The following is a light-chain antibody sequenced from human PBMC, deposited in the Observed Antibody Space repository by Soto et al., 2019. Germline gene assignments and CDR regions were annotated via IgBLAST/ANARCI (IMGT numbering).Light chain of an antibody. J-gene: IGLJ1*01. CDR2: EVS. CDR3: SSFTSGSTL. V-gene: IGLV2-14*01. CDR1: SSDVGGYNY. Sequence: ALTQPASVSGSPGQSITISCTGTSSDVGGYNYVCWYQQHPGKAPKLMIYEVSNRPSGVSNRSSGSKSGNTASLTISGLQAEDEADYYCSSFTSGSTLFGTGTKVTVL.